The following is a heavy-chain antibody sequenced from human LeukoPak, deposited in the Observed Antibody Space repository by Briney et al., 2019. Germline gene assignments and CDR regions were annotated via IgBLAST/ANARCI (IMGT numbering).Heavy chain of an antibody. V-gene: IGHV4-30-4*01. CDR3: ARVTHHGDFCFDY. J-gene: IGHJ4*02. CDR2: IYYSGST. D-gene: IGHD4-17*01. CDR1: GVSISSGDYY. Sequence: KASETLSLTCTVSGVSISSGDYYWSWIRQPPGKGLEWIGYIYYSGSTYYNPSLKSRVTISVDTSKNQFSLKLSSVTAADTAVYYCARVTHHGDFCFDYWGQGTLVTVSS.